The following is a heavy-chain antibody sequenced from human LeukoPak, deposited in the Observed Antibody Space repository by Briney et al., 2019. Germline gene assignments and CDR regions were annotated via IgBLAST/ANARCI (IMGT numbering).Heavy chain of an antibody. CDR2: INHSGST. Sequence: PGGSLRLSCAASGFTFSSYSMNWVRQAPGKGLEWIGEINHSGSTNYNPSLKSRVTISVDTSKNQFSLKLSSVTAADTAVYYCARVVGTQLWLLRTYYMDVWGKGTTVTVSS. V-gene: IGHV4-34*01. J-gene: IGHJ6*03. CDR1: GFTFSSYS. D-gene: IGHD5-18*01. CDR3: ARVVGTQLWLLRTYYMDV.